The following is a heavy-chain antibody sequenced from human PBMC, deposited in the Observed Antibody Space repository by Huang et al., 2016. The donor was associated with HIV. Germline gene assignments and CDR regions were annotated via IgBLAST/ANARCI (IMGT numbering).Heavy chain of an antibody. CDR2: ISDDGRNK. CDR3: AKDGADEEWDIDY. CDR1: GFSFSTYG. V-gene: IGHV3-30*18. D-gene: IGHD1-26*01. J-gene: IGHJ4*02. Sequence: VQLVESGGGVVQPGRSLRLACAASGFSFSTYGLHWVRQAPGKGLEGGEVISDDGRNKDYAHSVKGRFTIARDTSENKVYLQMNSLRHEDTAVYYCAKDGADEEWDIDYWGQGTLVTVSS.